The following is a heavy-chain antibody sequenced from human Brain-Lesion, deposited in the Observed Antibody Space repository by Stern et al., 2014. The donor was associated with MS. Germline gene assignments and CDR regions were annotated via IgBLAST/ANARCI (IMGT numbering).Heavy chain of an antibody. V-gene: IGHV1-8*01. CDR2: MNPYSGTT. Sequence: QLVQSGAEVKKPGASVKVSCKASGYTFSSYDLNWVRQASGHGLEWMGWMNPYSGTTGYAQKFKGRVSRTSGPSISTVYMELTSLTSDDTAVYFCARAVRNQLXXXXWGQGTLVTVSS. CDR3: ARAVRNQLXXXX. J-gene: IGHJ4*02. CDR1: GYTFSSYD. D-gene: IGHD1-14*01.